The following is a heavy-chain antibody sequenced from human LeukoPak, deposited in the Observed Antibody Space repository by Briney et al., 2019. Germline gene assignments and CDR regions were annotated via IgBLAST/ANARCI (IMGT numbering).Heavy chain of an antibody. CDR2: IYHSGST. CDR3: ARLPQNWFDP. CDR1: GGSISGYY. J-gene: IGHJ5*02. V-gene: IGHV4-59*01. Sequence: SETLSLTCTVSGGSISGYYWSWIRQPPGKGLEWIGYIYHSGSTKYTPSLKSRITISVDTSENQFSLKLSSVTAADTAVYYCARLPQNWFDPWGQGTLVTVSS.